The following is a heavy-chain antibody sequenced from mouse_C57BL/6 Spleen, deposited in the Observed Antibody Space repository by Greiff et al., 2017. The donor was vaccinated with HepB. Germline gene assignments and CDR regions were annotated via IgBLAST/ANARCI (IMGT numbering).Heavy chain of an antibody. CDR1: GFTFSDYG. CDR2: ISSASSTI. Sequence: EVQRVESGGGLVKPGGSLKLSCAASGFTFSDYGMHWVRQAPEKGLEWVAYISSASSTIYYADTVKGRFTISRDNAKNTLFLQMTSLRSEDTAMYYCARPSSGYPAWFAYWGQGTLVTVSA. V-gene: IGHV5-17*01. CDR3: ARPSSGYPAWFAY. D-gene: IGHD3-2*02. J-gene: IGHJ3*01.